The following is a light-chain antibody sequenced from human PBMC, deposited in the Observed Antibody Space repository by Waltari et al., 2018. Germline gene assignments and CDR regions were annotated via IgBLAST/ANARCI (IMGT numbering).Light chain of an antibody. V-gene: IGLV3-19*01. Sequence: SSELTQDPAVSVAMGQSVRVTCQGGSLRTSYASWYQQSPGQVPILVIYDKNNRPSGVSDRFSGASSHNTGSMTITGAQAEDEASYYCHARDASGVAGSFGGGTKLTVL. J-gene: IGLJ2*01. CDR3: HARDASGVAGS. CDR2: DKN. CDR1: SLRTSY.